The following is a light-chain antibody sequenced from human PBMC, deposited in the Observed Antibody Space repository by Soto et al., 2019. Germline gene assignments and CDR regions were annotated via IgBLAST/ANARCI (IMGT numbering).Light chain of an antibody. Sequence: DIPLTQSPSFLSASVGDRVTITCRASQDISTFLAWYQQKPGEAPKLLISDGSTLQSGVPSRFSASGSGIEFTLTITSLQPEDFATFYCQQFYTYLLTFGGGTKVEIK. CDR1: QDISTF. CDR2: DGS. CDR3: QQFYTYLLT. J-gene: IGKJ4*01. V-gene: IGKV1-9*01.